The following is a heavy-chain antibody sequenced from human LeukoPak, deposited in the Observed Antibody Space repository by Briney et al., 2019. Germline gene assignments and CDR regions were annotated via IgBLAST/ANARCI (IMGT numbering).Heavy chain of an antibody. CDR1: GYTFTGYY. CDR2: FSAYNGNT. J-gene: IGHJ4*02. Sequence: GASVKVSCKASGYTFTGYYMRLVRQAPGQGLEWMGWFSAYNGNTNYAQKLQGRVTMTTDTSTGTAYMELRSLRSDDTAVYYCARVRSTTSIAAADYLDYWGQGTPVTVSS. D-gene: IGHD6-13*01. CDR3: ARVRSTTSIAAADYLDY. V-gene: IGHV1-18*04.